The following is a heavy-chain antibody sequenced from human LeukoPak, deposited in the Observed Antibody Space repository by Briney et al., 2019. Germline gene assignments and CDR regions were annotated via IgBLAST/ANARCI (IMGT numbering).Heavy chain of an antibody. CDR1: GGSISSYY. D-gene: IGHD6-19*01. Sequence: SETLSLTCTVSGGSISSYYWGWIRQPPGKGLEWIGSICHSGSTYYNPSLKSRVTISVDTSKNQFSLKLSSVTAADTAVYYCARAGSSAVAGHFDYWGQGTLVTVSS. CDR2: ICHSGST. V-gene: IGHV4-38-2*02. CDR3: ARAGSSAVAGHFDY. J-gene: IGHJ4*02.